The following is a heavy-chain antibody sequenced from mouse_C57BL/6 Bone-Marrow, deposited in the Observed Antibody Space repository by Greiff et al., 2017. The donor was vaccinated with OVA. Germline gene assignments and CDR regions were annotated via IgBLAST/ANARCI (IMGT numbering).Heavy chain of an antibody. D-gene: IGHD5-5*01. CDR2: IDPSDSYT. J-gene: IGHJ3*01. CDR3: AREAIYLTWFAY. V-gene: IGHV1-69*01. Sequence: QVQLQQPGAELVMPGASVKLSCKASGYTFTSYWMHWVKQRPGQGLEWIGEIDPSDSYTNYNQKFKGKSTLTVDKSSSTAYMQLSGLTSEDSAVYYCAREAIYLTWFAYWGQGTLVTVSA. CDR1: GYTFTSYW.